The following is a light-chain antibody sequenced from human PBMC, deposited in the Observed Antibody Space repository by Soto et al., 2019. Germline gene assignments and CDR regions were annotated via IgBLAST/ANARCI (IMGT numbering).Light chain of an antibody. Sequence: QSVLTQPPSVSAAPGQKVTISCSGSDSNIGGNHVSWYQQLPGEAPKLLIYDDAKRPSGIPERFSGSKSGTSATLGITGLQTGDEADYYCRTWDTSLGVAIFGGGTKLTVL. CDR3: RTWDTSLGVAI. CDR1: DSNIGGNH. V-gene: IGLV1-51*01. CDR2: DDA. J-gene: IGLJ2*01.